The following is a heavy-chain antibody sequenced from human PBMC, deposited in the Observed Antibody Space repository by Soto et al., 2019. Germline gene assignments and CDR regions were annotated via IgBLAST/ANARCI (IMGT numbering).Heavy chain of an antibody. CDR2: IKQDGGEE. D-gene: IGHD5-12*01. CDR1: GFTFRSYW. CDR3: ARLRGGYDFDY. J-gene: IGHJ4*02. V-gene: IGHV3-7*01. Sequence: GGSLRLSCAASGFTFRSYWMSWVRQAPGKGLEWVASIKQDGGEEDYVDSVKGRFIISRDDSKNSLFLQMSSLRGEDTAVYYCARLRGGYDFDYWGQGTQVTVLL.